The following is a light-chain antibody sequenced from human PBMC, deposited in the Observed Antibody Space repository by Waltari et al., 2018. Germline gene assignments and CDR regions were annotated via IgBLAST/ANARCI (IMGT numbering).Light chain of an antibody. CDR2: GNS. Sequence: QSALTQPPSVSGAPGQRVTISCTGSSSNIGAGYAVHWYHHLPGTAPKLLIVGNSNRPSGVPYRVSGSNSGTSSSLAITGLQAEDEADYYCQSYDSSLSGVLFGGGTKLTVL. CDR1: SSNIGAGYA. V-gene: IGLV1-40*01. CDR3: QSYDSSLSGVL. J-gene: IGLJ2*01.